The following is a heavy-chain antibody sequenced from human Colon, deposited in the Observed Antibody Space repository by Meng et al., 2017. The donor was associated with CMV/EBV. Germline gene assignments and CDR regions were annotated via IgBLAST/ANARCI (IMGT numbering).Heavy chain of an antibody. J-gene: IGHJ4*02. D-gene: IGHD3-3*01. V-gene: IGHV3-30*02. CDR1: GFSFSESG. Sequence: VERVESGGGVVQPGGALRLSCGASGFSFSESGIHWLRQAPGKGLEWVSFIDTTNHYYADSVKGRFTISRDDSKRMVYLQMNNLKTEDTAMYFCSNGLLGVQGHWGQGTLVTVSS. CDR2: IDTTNH. CDR3: SNGLLGVQGH.